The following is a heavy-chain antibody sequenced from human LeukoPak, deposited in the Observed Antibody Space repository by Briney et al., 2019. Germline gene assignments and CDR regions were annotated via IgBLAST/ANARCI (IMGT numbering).Heavy chain of an antibody. D-gene: IGHD3-22*01. CDR2: INSDGSSS. CDR3: ASVGSSYDSRDYYYDH. CDR1: GFTISRYW. V-gene: IGHV3-74*01. Sequence: GGSLRLSCAGSGFTISRYWMHWVRQPPGKGLVWVSRINSDGSSSSYADSVKGRFTISRDNARNTLYLQMNSLRAEDTAVYYCASVGSSYDSRDYYYDHWGQGTLVTVSS. J-gene: IGHJ4*02.